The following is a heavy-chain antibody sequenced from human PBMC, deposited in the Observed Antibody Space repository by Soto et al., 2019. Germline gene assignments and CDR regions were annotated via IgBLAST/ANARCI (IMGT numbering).Heavy chain of an antibody. D-gene: IGHD2-2*03. CDR1: GFTFRSYG. V-gene: IGHV3-33*01. Sequence: QEQLVESGGGVVQPGRSLRLSCVASGFTFRSYGMYWVRQAPGKGLEWVATIWYDGSSKYYADSVKGRFIISRDNSNNTLYLQLNSLRVDDTAVYYCARWIESSPFDVWGQGTLVTVSS. CDR2: IWYDGSSK. J-gene: IGHJ3*01. CDR3: ARWIESSPFDV.